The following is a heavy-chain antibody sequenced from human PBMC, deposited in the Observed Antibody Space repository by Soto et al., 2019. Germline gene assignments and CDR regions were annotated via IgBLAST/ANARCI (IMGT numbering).Heavy chain of an antibody. J-gene: IGHJ5*02. CDR3: AKHWCSGCRWFDP. CDR2: INTGGGAT. Sequence: TGGSLRLSCAASGFTFTSYSMTWVRQAPGKGLEWVSSINTGGGATYYADSVKGRFTISRDNSKNTLYLQMSSLRAEDTALYYCAKHWCSGCRWFDPWGQGTLVTVSS. CDR1: GFTFTSYS. D-gene: IGHD2-15*01. V-gene: IGHV3-23*01.